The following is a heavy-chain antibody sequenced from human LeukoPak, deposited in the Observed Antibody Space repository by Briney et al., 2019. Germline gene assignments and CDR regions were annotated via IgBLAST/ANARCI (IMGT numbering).Heavy chain of an antibody. CDR1: GFSFNNAW. Sequence: PGGSVRLSCAASGFSFNNAWMSWVRQSPGKGLEWVGRITSEAYGGTADLVAPVKGRFIISRDDSKDTVYLQMDSLRAEDTAVYYCARGGGNHAFDVWGQGTMVTVSS. CDR3: ARGGGNHAFDV. D-gene: IGHD4-23*01. CDR2: ITSEAYGGTA. V-gene: IGHV3-15*05. J-gene: IGHJ3*01.